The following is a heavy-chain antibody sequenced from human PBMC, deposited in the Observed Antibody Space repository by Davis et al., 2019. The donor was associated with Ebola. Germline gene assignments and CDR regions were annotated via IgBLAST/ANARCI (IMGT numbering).Heavy chain of an antibody. CDR3: ARDLGTVTTSWFDP. J-gene: IGHJ5*02. D-gene: IGHD4-17*01. Sequence: ASVKVSCKASGGTFSSYAISWVRQAPGQGLEWMGWINPNSGGTNYAQKFQGWVTMTRDTSISTAYMELSRLRSDDTAVYYCARDLGTVTTSWFDPWGQGTLVTVSS. CDR2: INPNSGGT. V-gene: IGHV1-2*04. CDR1: GGTFSSYA.